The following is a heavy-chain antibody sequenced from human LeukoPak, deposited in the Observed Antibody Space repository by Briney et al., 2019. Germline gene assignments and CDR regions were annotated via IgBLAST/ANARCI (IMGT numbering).Heavy chain of an antibody. CDR3: ARGRVDIVATIHSSGWEQGDY. Sequence: ASVKVSCKASGYTFTSYYMHWVRQAPGQGLEWMGIINPSSGSTSYAQKFQGRVTMTRDTSTSTVYMELSSLRSEDTAVYYCARGRVDIVATIHSSGWEQGDYWGQGTLVTVSS. J-gene: IGHJ4*02. CDR2: INPSSGST. CDR1: GYTFTSYY. D-gene: IGHD5-12*01. V-gene: IGHV1-46*01.